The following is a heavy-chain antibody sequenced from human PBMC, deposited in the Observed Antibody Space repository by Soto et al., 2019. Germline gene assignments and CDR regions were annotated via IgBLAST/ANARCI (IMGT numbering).Heavy chain of an antibody. CDR3: AYYDLPYYFDY. CDR1: GFSLSTSGVG. J-gene: IGHJ4*02. Sequence: QITLKESGPTLVKPTQTLTLTCTFSGFSLSTSGVGVGWIRQPPGKALEWLALIYWDDDKRYSPSLKSRLTITKDTSKSQVVLTMTNMDPVDTATYYCAYYDLPYYFDYWGQGTLVTVSS. V-gene: IGHV2-5*02. D-gene: IGHD3-16*01. CDR2: IYWDDDK.